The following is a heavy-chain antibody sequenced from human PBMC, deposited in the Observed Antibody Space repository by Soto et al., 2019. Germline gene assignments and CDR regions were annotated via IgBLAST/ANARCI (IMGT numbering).Heavy chain of an antibody. CDR3: ASGVGGLGGSSGWPDYAFDV. CDR2: IVPLPGTT. V-gene: IGHV1-69*01. CDR1: RGTFTKYA. D-gene: IGHD6-19*01. Sequence: QVQLVQSGAAVRKPGSSVKVSCKASRGTFTKYAITWVRQAPRQGLEWMGGIVPLPGTTNYAQKFRGRVTISAEEATSTAYLELSSLRSEDTAVYYCASGVGGLGGSSGWPDYAFDVWGQGTMVIVSS. J-gene: IGHJ3*01.